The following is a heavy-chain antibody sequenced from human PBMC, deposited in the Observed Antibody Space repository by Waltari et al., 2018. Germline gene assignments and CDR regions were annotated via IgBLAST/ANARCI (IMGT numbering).Heavy chain of an antibody. CDR3: TTVIAAAGRFLYYYYGMDV. V-gene: IGHV3-15*07. D-gene: IGHD6-13*01. Sequence: EVQLVESGGGLVKPGGSLRLSCEASGFTFSNAWMNWVRQAPGKGMAWVGRIKSKTDGGTTDYAAPVKGRFTISRDDSKNTLYLQMNSLKTEDTAVYYCTTVIAAAGRFLYYYYGMDVWGQGTTVTVSS. CDR2: IKSKTDGGTT. J-gene: IGHJ6*02. CDR1: GFTFSNAW.